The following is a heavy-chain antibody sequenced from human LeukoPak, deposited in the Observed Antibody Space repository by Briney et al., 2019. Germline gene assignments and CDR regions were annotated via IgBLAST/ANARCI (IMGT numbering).Heavy chain of an antibody. D-gene: IGHD3/OR15-3a*01. CDR3: ARDVVSLDWLLHMGCLDS. CDR1: GFTFSSYW. Sequence: GGSLRLSCAASGFTFSSYWMHWVRQAPGKGLVWVSRINSDGSSTSYADSVKGRFTISRDNAKNTLYLQMNSLRAEDTAVYYCARDVVSLDWLLHMGCLDSWGQGTLVTVSS. CDR2: INSDGSST. V-gene: IGHV3-74*01. J-gene: IGHJ4*02.